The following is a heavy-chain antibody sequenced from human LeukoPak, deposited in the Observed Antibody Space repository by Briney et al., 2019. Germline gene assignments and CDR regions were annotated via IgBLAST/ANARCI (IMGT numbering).Heavy chain of an antibody. CDR2: FDPEDGET. CDR3: ATRWRDYGGNSYYFDY. CDR1: GYTLTELS. V-gene: IGHV1-24*01. Sequence: ASVKVSCKVSGYTLTELSMHWVRQAPGKGLEWMGGFDPEDGETIYAQKFQGRVTMTEDTSTDTAYMELSSLRSEDTAVYYCATRWRDYGGNSYYFDYWGQGTLVTVS. D-gene: IGHD4-23*01. J-gene: IGHJ4*02.